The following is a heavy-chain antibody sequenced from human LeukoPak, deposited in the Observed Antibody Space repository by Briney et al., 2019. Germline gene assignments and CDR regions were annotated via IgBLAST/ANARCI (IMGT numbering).Heavy chain of an antibody. CDR3: ARGPSGYHNT. CDR2: IYSGGRT. D-gene: IGHD5-12*01. Sequence: GSLXXXCAASEFSVCSNYMTWVRQAPGKGVEWGSLIYSGGRTYYAESVKGRVTISRDNSKNTMYLQRKSLRAEDTAGYYCARGPSGYHNTGGQGTLVTVSS. J-gene: IGHJ4*02. CDR1: EFSVCSNY. V-gene: IGHV3-66*01.